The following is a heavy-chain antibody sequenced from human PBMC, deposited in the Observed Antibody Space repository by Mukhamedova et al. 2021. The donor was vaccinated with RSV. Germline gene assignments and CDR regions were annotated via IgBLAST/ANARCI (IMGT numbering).Heavy chain of an antibody. CDR2: ISGDGDYI. D-gene: IGHD6-13*01. Sequence: PGKGLEWVSSISGDGDYIYYADSVKGRFTVSRDNSKNTLYVQMNNMRDEDTAVYYCGKQVVPPTTRVVEEAAGSLAYWGQGILVT. J-gene: IGHJ4*02. V-gene: IGHV3-23*01. CDR3: GKQVVPPTTRVVEEAAGSLAY.